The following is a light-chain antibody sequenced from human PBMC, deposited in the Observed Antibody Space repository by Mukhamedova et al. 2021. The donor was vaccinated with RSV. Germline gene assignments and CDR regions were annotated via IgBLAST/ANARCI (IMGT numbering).Light chain of an antibody. CDR3: QNYNSASLT. V-gene: IGKV1-27*01. J-gene: IGKJ4*01. Sequence: WYQRRVHGKAPNLLIYAASTLQSGAPPRFSGSGSGTDFTLTVSSIQPEDVATYYCQNYNSASLTFGGGTKVEI. CDR2: AAS.